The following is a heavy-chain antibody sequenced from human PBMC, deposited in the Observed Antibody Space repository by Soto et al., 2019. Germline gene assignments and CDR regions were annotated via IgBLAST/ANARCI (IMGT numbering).Heavy chain of an antibody. CDR1: GFAFGSFS. CDR3: ARDCGEQLVRRGFYYYYMDV. CDR2: ISSGGSSM. V-gene: IGHV3-21*01. J-gene: IGHJ6*03. D-gene: IGHD6-6*01. Sequence: ESGGGLDKPGGSLRLSCAASGFAFGSFSMNWVRQAPGKGLEWVAFISSGGSSMYYADSVKGRFSISRDNAKNSLFLQMNSLRAEDTAVYYCARDCGEQLVRRGFYYYYMDVWGTGTTVTVAS.